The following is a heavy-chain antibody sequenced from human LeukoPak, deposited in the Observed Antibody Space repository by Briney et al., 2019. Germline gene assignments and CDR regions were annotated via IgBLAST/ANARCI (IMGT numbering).Heavy chain of an antibody. CDR1: GYTFTGYY. Sequence: ASVKVSCKASGYTFTGYYMHWVRQAPGQGLEWMGRINPNSGGTNYAQKFQGRVTMTRDTSISTAYMELSRQRSDDTAVYYCARLGTPYGDYVDYWGQGTLVTVSS. D-gene: IGHD4-17*01. CDR3: ARLGTPYGDYVDY. CDR2: INPNSGGT. V-gene: IGHV1-2*06. J-gene: IGHJ4*02.